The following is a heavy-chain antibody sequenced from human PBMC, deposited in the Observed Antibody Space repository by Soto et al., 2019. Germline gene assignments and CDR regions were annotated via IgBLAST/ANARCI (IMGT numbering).Heavy chain of an antibody. J-gene: IGHJ5*02. CDR2: IYYSGST. CDR3: ARLRFYYGSQGSAP. D-gene: IGHD3-10*01. V-gene: IGHV4-59*08. Sequence: SETLSLTRTVSGGSISSYYWSWIRQPPGKGLEWIGYIYYSGSTNYNPSLRSRVTISVDTSKNQFSLKLSSVTAADTAVYYCARLRFYYGSQGSAPWGQGTLVPVSS. CDR1: GGSISSYY.